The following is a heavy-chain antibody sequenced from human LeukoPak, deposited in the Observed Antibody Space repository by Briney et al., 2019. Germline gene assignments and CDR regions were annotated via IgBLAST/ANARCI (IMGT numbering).Heavy chain of an antibody. CDR1: GGSISSSSYY. D-gene: IGHD3-10*01. J-gene: IGHJ4*02. V-gene: IGHV4-39*01. CDR3: ARQNVLLWFGEG. CDR2: IYYSGST. Sequence: PSETLSLTCTVSGGSISSSSYYWGWIRQPPGKGLEWIGSIYYSGSTYYNPSLKSRVTIPVDTSKNQFSLKLSSVTAADTAVYYCARQNVLLWFGEGWGQGTLVTVSS.